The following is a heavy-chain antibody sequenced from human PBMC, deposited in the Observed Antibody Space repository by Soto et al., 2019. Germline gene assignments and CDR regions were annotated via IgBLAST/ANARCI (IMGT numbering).Heavy chain of an antibody. V-gene: IGHV3-23*01. CDR3: AKGGLYYYGSEYYFDY. CDR1: GFTFSSYA. J-gene: IGHJ4*02. CDR2: ISGSGGST. Sequence: EVQLLESGGGLVQPGGSLRLSCAASGFTFSSYAMSWVRQAPGKGLEWVSAISGSGGSTYYADSVKGRFTISRDNSKNTLYLQMNSLRAEDTAVYYCAKGGLYYYGSEYYFDYWGQGTLVTVSS. D-gene: IGHD3-10*01.